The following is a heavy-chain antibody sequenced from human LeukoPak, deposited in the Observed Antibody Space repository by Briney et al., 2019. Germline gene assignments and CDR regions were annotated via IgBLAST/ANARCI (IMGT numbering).Heavy chain of an antibody. CDR1: GFTFSSYG. CDR2: IWYDGSNK. CDR3: AKDREWMGMSYNFDY. J-gene: IGHJ4*02. Sequence: GGSLRLSCAASGFTFSSYGMHWVRQAPGKGLEWVAVIWYDGSNKYYADSVKGRFTISRDNSKNTLYLQMNSLRAEDTAVYYCAKDREWMGMSYNFDYWGQGTLVTVSS. V-gene: IGHV3-33*06. D-gene: IGHD3-3*01.